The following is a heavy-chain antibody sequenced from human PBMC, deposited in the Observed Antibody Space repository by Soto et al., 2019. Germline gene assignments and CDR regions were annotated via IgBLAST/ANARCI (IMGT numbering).Heavy chain of an antibody. D-gene: IGHD1-26*01. CDR3: TTWELLFLKGAFDI. J-gene: IGHJ3*02. CDR1: GFTFSNAW. V-gene: IGHV3-15*07. Sequence: GGSLRLSCAASGFTFSNAWMNWVRQAPGKGLEWVGRIKSKTDGGTTDYAAPVKGRFTISRDDSKNTLYLQMNSLKTEDTAVYYCTTWELLFLKGAFDIWGQGTMVTVSS. CDR2: IKSKTDGGTT.